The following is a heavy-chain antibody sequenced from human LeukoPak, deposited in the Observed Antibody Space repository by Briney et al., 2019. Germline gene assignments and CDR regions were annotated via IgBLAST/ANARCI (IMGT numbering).Heavy chain of an antibody. CDR3: ARVALLWDGNYYYYYMDV. D-gene: IGHD3-10*01. Sequence: ASVKVSCKASGYTFTSYDINWVRQATGQGLEWMGWMNPNSGNTGYAQKFQGRVTMTRNTSISTAYMELSSLRSEDTAVYYCARVALLWDGNYYYYYMDVWGKGTTVTISS. J-gene: IGHJ6*03. CDR2: MNPNSGNT. V-gene: IGHV1-8*01. CDR1: GYTFTSYD.